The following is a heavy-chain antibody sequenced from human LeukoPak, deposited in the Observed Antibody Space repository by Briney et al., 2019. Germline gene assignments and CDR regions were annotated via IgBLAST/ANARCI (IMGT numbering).Heavy chain of an antibody. J-gene: IGHJ4*02. CDR1: GYTFTSYD. D-gene: IGHD5-24*01. CDR2: ISAYNGNT. Sequence: GASVKVSCKASGYTFTSYDINWVRQATGQGLEWMGWISAYNGNTNYAQKLQGRVTMTTDTSTSTAYMELRSLRSDDTAVYYCAVPGDGYNYYFDYWGQGTLVTVSS. V-gene: IGHV1-18*01. CDR3: AVPGDGYNYYFDY.